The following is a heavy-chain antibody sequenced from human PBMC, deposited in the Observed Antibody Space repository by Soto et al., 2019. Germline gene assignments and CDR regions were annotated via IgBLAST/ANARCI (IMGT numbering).Heavy chain of an antibody. Sequence: PGWSLRLSCASSVFTFINYWMHWVRQAPGKGLVWVSRINFDGGSTSYADSVKGRFTISRDNAKNTLYLQMNSLRAEDTAVYYCARAAFLDYWGQGTLVTVSS. J-gene: IGHJ4*02. D-gene: IGHD3-3*01. CDR3: ARAAFLDY. CDR2: INFDGGST. V-gene: IGHV3-74*01. CDR1: VFTFINYW.